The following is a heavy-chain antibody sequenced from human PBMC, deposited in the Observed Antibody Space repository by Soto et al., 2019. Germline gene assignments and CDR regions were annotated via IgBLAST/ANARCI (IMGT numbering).Heavy chain of an antibody. CDR3: GRLPGPLVSVLYIYPVDARETPSDVDV. V-gene: IGHV3-30*06. J-gene: IGHJ6*02. Sequence: QVQLVQSGGGVVQPGGSLRLSCAASGFTFSHYPIHWVRQGPGKGLEWVAVVSFDGSNKYYRDSVKGRFTISKDNVKNTLFLQMNDLRHEDTAVYYCGRLPGPLVSVLYIYPVDARETPSDVDVWGQGTSVTVSS. CDR2: VSFDGSNK. D-gene: IGHD2-15*01. CDR1: GFTFSHYP.